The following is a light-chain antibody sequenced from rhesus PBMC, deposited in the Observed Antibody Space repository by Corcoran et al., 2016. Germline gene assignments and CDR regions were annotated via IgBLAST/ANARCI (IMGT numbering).Light chain of an antibody. CDR2: AAS. CDR1: QYIYSY. J-gene: IGKJ3*01. CDR3: QHYYDNPHT. Sequence: DIQMTQSPSALFASVGDRVTISCRASQYIYSYLAWYQQKPGKAHKLLIYAASSLQTGIPSRFSVSGSGTDFTLTINSLQPEDSAAYECQHYYDNPHTFGPGTKLDIK. V-gene: IGKV1S12*01.